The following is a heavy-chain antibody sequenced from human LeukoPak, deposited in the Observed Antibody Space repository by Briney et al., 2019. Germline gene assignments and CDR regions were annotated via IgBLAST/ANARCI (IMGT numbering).Heavy chain of an antibody. V-gene: IGHV3-30*04. D-gene: IGHD3-22*01. CDR1: GFTFSSYV. CDR3: ASVFRDSTGYYATGTFDI. Sequence: GGALRLSCAASGFTFSSYVMHWVGQAPGKGLEGVAVISYDGSNKYYADSVKGRFTISRDNSKNTLDLQMNSLRAEDTAVYYCASVFRDSTGYYATGTFDIWGQGTMVTVSS. CDR2: ISYDGSNK. J-gene: IGHJ3*02.